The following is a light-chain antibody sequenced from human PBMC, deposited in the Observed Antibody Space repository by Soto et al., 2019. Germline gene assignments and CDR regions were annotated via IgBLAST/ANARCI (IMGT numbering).Light chain of an antibody. CDR2: DTS. CDR1: QSVTTY. Sequence: EIVLTQSPATLSSSPGERATLSCRASQSVTTYLARYQQRPGQAPRLLIYDTSSRATGIPSRFSGSGSGTDFTLTISSLEPEDFAVYYCQQHVTFGPGTRVDFK. V-gene: IGKV3-11*01. J-gene: IGKJ3*01. CDR3: QQHVT.